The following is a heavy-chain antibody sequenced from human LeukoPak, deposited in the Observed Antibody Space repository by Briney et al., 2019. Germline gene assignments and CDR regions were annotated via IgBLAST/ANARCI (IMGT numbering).Heavy chain of an antibody. D-gene: IGHD3-16*02. CDR1: GFTFSSYW. V-gene: IGHV3-7*01. CDR2: IKQGGSEK. CDR3: ARADYDYVWGSYRQYYFDY. J-gene: IGHJ4*02. Sequence: QTGGSLRLSCAASGFTFSSYWMSWVRQAPGKGLEWVANIKQGGSEKYYVDSVKGRFTISRDNAKNSLYLQMNSLRAEDTAVYYCARADYDYVWGSYRQYYFDYWGQGTLVTVSS.